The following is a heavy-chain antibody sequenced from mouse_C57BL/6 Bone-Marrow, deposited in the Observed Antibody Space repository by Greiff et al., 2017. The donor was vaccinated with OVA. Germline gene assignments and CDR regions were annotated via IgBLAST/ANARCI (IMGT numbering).Heavy chain of an antibody. J-gene: IGHJ1*03. CDR2: IDPENGDT. V-gene: IGHV14-4*01. D-gene: IGHD1-1*01. CDR1: GFNIKDDY. Sequence: EVKLMESGAELVRPGASVKLSCTASGFNIKDDYMHWVKQRPEQGLEWIGWIDPENGDTEYASKFQGKATITADTSSNTAYLQLSSLTSEDTAVYYCTHYYGSRGYFDVWGTGTTVTVSS. CDR3: THYYGSRGYFDV.